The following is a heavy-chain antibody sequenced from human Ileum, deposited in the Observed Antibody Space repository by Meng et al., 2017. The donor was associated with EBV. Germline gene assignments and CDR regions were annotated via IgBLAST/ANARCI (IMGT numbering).Heavy chain of an antibody. CDR2: IIPALGTP. J-gene: IGHJ4*02. D-gene: IGHD3-10*01. CDR3: ARGTGADY. V-gene: IGHV1-69*06. CDR1: GSTFSVYG. Sequence: QVQRVQSGPWVKDPGSSGKVSRQSSGSTFSVYGITWVRQAPGQGLEWMGGIIPALGTPKYARKFQDRLTITADKSTSTGYMELHSLTSNDTAVYFCARGTGADYWGQGTLVTVSS.